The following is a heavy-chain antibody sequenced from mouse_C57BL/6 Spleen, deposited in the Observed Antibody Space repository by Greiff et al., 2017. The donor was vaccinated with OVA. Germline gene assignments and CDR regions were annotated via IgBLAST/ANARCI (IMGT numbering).Heavy chain of an antibody. V-gene: IGHV5-17*01. D-gene: IGHD1-1*01. Sequence: EVKLMESGGGLVKPGGSLKLSCAASGFTFSDYGMHWVRQAPEKGLEWVAYISSGSSTIYYADTVKGRFTISRDNAKNTLFLQMTSLRSEDTAMYYCARDSTVVDFDVWGTGTTVTVSS. CDR1: GFTFSDYG. CDR3: ARDSTVVDFDV. J-gene: IGHJ1*03. CDR2: ISSGSSTI.